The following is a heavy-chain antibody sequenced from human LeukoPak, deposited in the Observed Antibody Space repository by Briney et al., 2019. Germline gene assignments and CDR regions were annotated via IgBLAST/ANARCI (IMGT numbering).Heavy chain of an antibody. CDR2: INPNSVGT. Sequence: ASVKGSCKASGYTFTGYYMHWVRRAPGQGHEWMGWINPNSVGTNYAQKFQGRVTMTRDTSISTAYMELSRLRSDDTAVYYCARDVTKRIGFDPWGQGTLLTVSS. D-gene: IGHD3-3*01. CDR1: GYTFTGYY. J-gene: IGHJ5*02. V-gene: IGHV1-2*02. CDR3: ARDVTKRIGFDP.